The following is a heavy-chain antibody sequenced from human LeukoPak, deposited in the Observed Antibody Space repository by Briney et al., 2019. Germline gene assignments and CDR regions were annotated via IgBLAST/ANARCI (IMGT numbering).Heavy chain of an antibody. Sequence: GGSLRLSCAASGFTFSSYSMNWVRQAPGKGLEWVSSISSSSSYIYYADSVKGRFTISRDNAKNSLYLQMNSLRAEDTAVYYCAREHDYVWGSYRYGFDYWGQGTLVTVSS. CDR3: AREHDYVWGSYRYGFDY. CDR1: GFTFSSYS. V-gene: IGHV3-21*01. CDR2: ISSSSSYI. J-gene: IGHJ4*02. D-gene: IGHD3-16*02.